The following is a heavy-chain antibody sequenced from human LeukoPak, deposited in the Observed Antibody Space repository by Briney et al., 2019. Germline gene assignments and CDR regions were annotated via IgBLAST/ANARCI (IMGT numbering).Heavy chain of an antibody. J-gene: IGHJ4*02. D-gene: IGHD2-8*02. Sequence: GGSLRLSCAGSGFTFSGFAMSWVRQAPGKGLEWVSAISGSGGSTYYVDSVKGRFTISRDNSKNTLYLQMNSLGAEDTAVYYCAKARTSTGGYHFDYWGQRTPVTVSS. V-gene: IGHV3-23*01. CDR3: AKARTSTGGYHFDY. CDR1: GFTFSGFA. CDR2: ISGSGGST.